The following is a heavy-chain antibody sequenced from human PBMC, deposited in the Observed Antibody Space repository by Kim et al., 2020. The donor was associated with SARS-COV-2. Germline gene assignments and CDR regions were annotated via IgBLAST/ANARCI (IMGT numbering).Heavy chain of an antibody. Sequence: LSLTCAASGFTFSSYAMSWVRQAPGKGLEWVSAISGSGGSTYYADSVKGRFTISRDNSKNTLYLQMNSLRAEDTAVYYCAKGRAWQQLAFDYWGQGTLVTVSS. V-gene: IGHV3-23*01. CDR2: ISGSGGST. CDR3: AKGRAWQQLAFDY. D-gene: IGHD6-13*01. CDR1: GFTFSSYA. J-gene: IGHJ4*02.